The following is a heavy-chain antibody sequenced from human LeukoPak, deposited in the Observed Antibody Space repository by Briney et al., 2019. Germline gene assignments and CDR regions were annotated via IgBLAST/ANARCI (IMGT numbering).Heavy chain of an antibody. CDR2: ISYDGSNK. Sequence: GGSLRLSCAASGFTFSNYGMHWVRQAPGKGLEWVSFISYDGSNKYYADSVKGRFTISRDNSKNTLYLQMNSLRAEDTAVYYCAELGITMIGGVWGKGTTVTISS. CDR3: AELGITMIGGV. J-gene: IGHJ6*04. V-gene: IGHV3-30*18. CDR1: GFTFSNYG. D-gene: IGHD3-10*02.